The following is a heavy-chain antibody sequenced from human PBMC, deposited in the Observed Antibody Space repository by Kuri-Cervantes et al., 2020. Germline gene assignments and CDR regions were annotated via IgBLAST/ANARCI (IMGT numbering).Heavy chain of an antibody. V-gene: IGHV1-69*05. Sequence: SVKVSCKASGYTFTSYDINWVRQAPGQGLEWMGGIVPVSSKPSYAEKFEGRVTITTDDSTSTAFMELSSLRPEDTAVYFCARPESGDGNYYYYYMDVWGEGTTVTVSS. CDR2: IVPVSSKP. D-gene: IGHD2-21*01. J-gene: IGHJ6*03. CDR1: GYTFTSYD. CDR3: ARPESGDGNYYYYYMDV.